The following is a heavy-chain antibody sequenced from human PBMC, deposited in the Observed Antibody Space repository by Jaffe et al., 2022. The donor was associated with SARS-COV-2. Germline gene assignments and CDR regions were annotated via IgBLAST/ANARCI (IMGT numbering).Heavy chain of an antibody. CDR1: GGSISSSSYY. J-gene: IGHJ4*02. CDR3: ARHSGSMFRGADY. D-gene: IGHD3-10*01. V-gene: IGHV4-39*01. CDR2: VYYTATT. Sequence: QLQLQESGPGLVKPSETLSLTCSVSGGSISSSSYYWAWIRQPPGKGLEWIGSVYYTATTYYNPSLKSRVTISVDTSENQLSLKLNSVTAADTAVYYCARHSGSMFRGADYWGQGTLVTVSS.